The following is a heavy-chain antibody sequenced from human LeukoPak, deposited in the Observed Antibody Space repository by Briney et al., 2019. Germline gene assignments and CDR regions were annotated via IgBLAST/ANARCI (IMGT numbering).Heavy chain of an antibody. Sequence: PGGSLRLSCAASGFTFSNAWMNWVRQAPGKGLEWVGRIKSKADGGTTDYAAPVKGRFTISRDDSKNTLYLQMNSLKTEDTAVYYCTTVSELRYFDWLFGAGDYYYYMDVWGKGTTVTISS. J-gene: IGHJ6*03. CDR3: TTVSELRYFDWLFGAGDYYYYMDV. D-gene: IGHD3-9*01. CDR1: GFTFSNAW. V-gene: IGHV3-15*01. CDR2: IKSKADGGTT.